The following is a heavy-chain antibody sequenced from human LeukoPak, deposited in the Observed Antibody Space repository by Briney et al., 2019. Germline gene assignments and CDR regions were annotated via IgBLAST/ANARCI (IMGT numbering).Heavy chain of an antibody. CDR3: ARGLGGLLEWLWFLDY. J-gene: IGHJ4*02. Sequence: GGSLRLSCAASGFTFSSYWMSWVRQAPGKELEWVANIKQDGSEKYYVDSVKGRFTISRDNAKNSLYLQMNSLRAEDTAVYYCARGLGGLLEWLWFLDYWGQGTLVTVSS. CDR2: IKQDGSEK. V-gene: IGHV3-7*03. D-gene: IGHD3-3*01. CDR1: GFTFSSYW.